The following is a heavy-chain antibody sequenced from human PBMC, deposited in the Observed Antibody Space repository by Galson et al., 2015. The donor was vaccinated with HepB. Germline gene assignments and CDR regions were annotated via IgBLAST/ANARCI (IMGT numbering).Heavy chain of an antibody. CDR2: ISYDGTNK. CDR1: GFTFSSYA. D-gene: IGHD6-6*01. Sequence: SLRLSCAASGFTFSSYAMHWVRQAPGKGLEWVAFISYDGTNKYYADSVKGRFTISRDNSQNTLSLQMNSLRPDDTAVYYCAKDLWMYSSSSSHFDYWGQGTLVTVSS. J-gene: IGHJ4*02. V-gene: IGHV3-30*18. CDR3: AKDLWMYSSSSSHFDY.